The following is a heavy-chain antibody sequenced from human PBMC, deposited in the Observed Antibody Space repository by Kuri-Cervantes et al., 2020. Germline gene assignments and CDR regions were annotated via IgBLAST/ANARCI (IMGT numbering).Heavy chain of an antibody. CDR2: IYHSGST. V-gene: IGHV4-4*02. J-gene: IGHJ4*02. Sequence: GSLRLSCAVSGGSISSSNWWSWVRQPPGKGLEWIGGIYHSGSTNYNPSLKSRVTISVDKSKNQFSLKLSSVTAADTAVYYCARQLLWFGEDYFDYWGQGTLVTVSS. CDR3: ARQLLWFGEDYFDY. CDR1: GGSISSSNW. D-gene: IGHD3-10*01.